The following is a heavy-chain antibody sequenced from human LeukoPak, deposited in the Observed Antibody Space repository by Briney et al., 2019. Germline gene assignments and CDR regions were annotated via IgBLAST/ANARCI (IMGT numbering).Heavy chain of an antibody. CDR2: IYYSGST. CDR3: AGDSGRKFTSSGLDY. CDR1: GGSISSYY. J-gene: IGHJ4*02. V-gene: IGHV4-59*12. D-gene: IGHD3-22*01. Sequence: SETLSLTCTVSGGSISSYYWSWIRQPPGKGLEWIGYIYYSGSTNYNPSLKSRVTISVDTSKNQFSLKLSSVTAADTAVYYCAGDSGRKFTSSGLDYWGQGTLVTVSS.